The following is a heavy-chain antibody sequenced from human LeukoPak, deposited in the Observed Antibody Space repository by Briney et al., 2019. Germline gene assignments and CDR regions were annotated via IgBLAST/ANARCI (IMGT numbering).Heavy chain of an antibody. Sequence: SVKVSCKASGGTFSSYAISWVRQAPGQGLEWMGGIIPIFGTANYAQKFQGRVTITADESTSTACMELSSLRSEDTAVYYCARVLTPSGYYGYYYYYMDVWGKGTTVTVSS. V-gene: IGHV1-69*13. CDR3: ARVLTPSGYYGYYYYYMDV. CDR2: IIPIFGTA. D-gene: IGHD3-22*01. J-gene: IGHJ6*03. CDR1: GGTFSSYA.